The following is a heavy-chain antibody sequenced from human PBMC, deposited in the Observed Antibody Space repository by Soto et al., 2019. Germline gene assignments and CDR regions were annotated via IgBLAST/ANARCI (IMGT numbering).Heavy chain of an antibody. CDR3: AKERASRLRYYYCMDV. J-gene: IGHJ6*02. CDR2: ISYDGSKR. D-gene: IGHD2-21*01. CDR1: GFTFSSYG. V-gene: IGHV3-30*18. Sequence: GGSLRLSCAASGFTFSSYGMHWVRQAPGKGLEWVAVISYDGSKRYYADSVKGRFTISRDNSKNTLYLQMNSLRAEDTAVYYCAKERASRLRYYYCMDVLGQGTTVTVSS.